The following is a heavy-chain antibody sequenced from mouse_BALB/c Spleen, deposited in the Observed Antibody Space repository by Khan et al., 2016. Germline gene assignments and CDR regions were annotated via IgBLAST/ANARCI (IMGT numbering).Heavy chain of an antibody. J-gene: IGHJ2*01. CDR2: ISYSGST. CDR3: ARNYFFDY. CDR1: GYSITSDYA. Sequence: EGKLEGSGPGLVKPSQSLSLTCTVTGYSITSDYAWNWIRQFPGNKLEWMGYISYSGSTSYNPSLKSRISITRDTSKNQFFLQLNSVTTEDTATYYCARNYFFDYWGQGTTLTVSS. V-gene: IGHV3-2*02.